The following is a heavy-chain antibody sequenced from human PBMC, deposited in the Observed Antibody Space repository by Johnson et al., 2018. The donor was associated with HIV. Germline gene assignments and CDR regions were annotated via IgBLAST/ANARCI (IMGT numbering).Heavy chain of an antibody. D-gene: IGHD1-1*01. Sequence: QVQLVESGGGVVRPGRSLRLSCAASGFTFSSYAMHWVRQAPGKGLEWVAVISYDGSNKYYADSVKGRFTTSRDDSKNTLYLQMNSLKTEDTAMYYCTTDPWWNGYHAFDIWGQGTMVTVSS. J-gene: IGHJ3*02. V-gene: IGHV3-30-3*01. CDR1: GFTFSSYA. CDR2: ISYDGSNK. CDR3: TTDPWWNGYHAFDI.